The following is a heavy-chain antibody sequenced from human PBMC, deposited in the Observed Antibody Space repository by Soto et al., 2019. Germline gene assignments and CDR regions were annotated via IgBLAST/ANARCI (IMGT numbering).Heavy chain of an antibody. D-gene: IGHD1-26*01. Sequence: QVQLVQSGAEVKKPGSSVKVSCKASGGTFSSYSINWVRQAPGQGLEWMGEIIPIFGTANYAQKFPSRVTITADETTSPAYMALSSLRSEDTAVYYCARDGGRHSGGIDYWGQGTLVTVSS. CDR3: ARDGGRHSGGIDY. V-gene: IGHV1-69*01. CDR2: IIPIFGTA. CDR1: GGTFSSYS. J-gene: IGHJ4*02.